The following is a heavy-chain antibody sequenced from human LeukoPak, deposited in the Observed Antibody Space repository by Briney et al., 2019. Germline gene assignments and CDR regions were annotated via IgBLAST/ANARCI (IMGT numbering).Heavy chain of an antibody. CDR1: GFTFSSYG. D-gene: IGHD3-10*01. CDR3: AKASVRGSGSYYFDY. CDR2: ISYDGSNK. J-gene: IGHJ4*02. V-gene: IGHV3-30*18. Sequence: GGSLRLSCAASGFTFSSYGMHWVRQAPGKGLEWVAVISYDGSNKYYADSVKGRFTISRDNSKNTLYLQVNSLRAEDTAVYYCAKASVRGSGSYYFDYWGQGTLVTVSS.